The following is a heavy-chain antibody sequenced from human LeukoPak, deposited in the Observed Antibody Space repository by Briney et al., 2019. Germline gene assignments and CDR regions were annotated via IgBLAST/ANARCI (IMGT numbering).Heavy chain of an antibody. CDR2: VYYSGST. CDR3: ARELPLRRVDYFHGSGRSFDL. D-gene: IGHD3-10*01. CDR1: GGSISRTNYY. Sequence: PSETLSLTCYVSGGSISRTNYYWGWIRQAPGKGLEWLGSVYYSGSTYYNPSLKSRLTISVDTSKNHFSLRLSSVTAADTAVYYCARELPLRRVDYFHGSGRSFDLWGRGTLVAVSS. V-gene: IGHV4-39*07. J-gene: IGHJ2*01.